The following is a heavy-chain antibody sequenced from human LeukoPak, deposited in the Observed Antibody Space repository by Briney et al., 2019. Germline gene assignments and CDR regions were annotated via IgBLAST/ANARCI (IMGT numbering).Heavy chain of an antibody. J-gene: IGHJ4*02. CDR2: IRSTGDST. V-gene: IGHV3-23*01. Sequence: GGSLRLSCAASGFTFSSYAITWVRQAPGKGLEWVSSIRSTGDSTFYADSVKGRFTISRDNSKGTIYLQMNSLRAEDTAIYYCAKRSSTSSGYFDFWGRGTLVTVSS. CDR3: AKRSSTSSGYFDF. D-gene: IGHD3-22*01. CDR1: GFTFSSYA.